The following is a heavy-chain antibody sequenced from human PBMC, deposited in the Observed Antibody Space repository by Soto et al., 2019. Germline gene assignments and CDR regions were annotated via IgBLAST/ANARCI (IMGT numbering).Heavy chain of an antibody. CDR2: IYHSGSP. CDR1: GGSISSGAYS. V-gene: IGHV4-30-2*01. J-gene: IGHJ4*02. CDR3: ARFSYSDNWHGLIDY. D-gene: IGHD1-26*01. Sequence: QLQLQEAGSGLMKPSQTLSITCTVSGGSISSGAYSWSWIRQPPGKGLEWIGYIYHSGSPYYITYLRSRVTISMDRTKNQFSLHLNSVTAGYTAGYFCARFSYSDNWHGLIDYWGQGTLVTVSS.